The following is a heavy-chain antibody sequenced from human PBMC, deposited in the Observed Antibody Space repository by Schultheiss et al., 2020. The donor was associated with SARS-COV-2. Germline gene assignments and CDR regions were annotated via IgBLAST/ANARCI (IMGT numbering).Heavy chain of an antibody. CDR3: ARDRPVGGFDP. V-gene: IGHV4-59*01. J-gene: IGHJ5*02. D-gene: IGHD1-26*01. CDR1: GGSISSYY. Sequence: SETLSLTCTVSGGSISSYYWSWIRQPPGKGLEWIGYIYYSGSTNYNPSLKSRVTISVDTSKNQFSLKLSSVTAADTAVYYCARDRPVGGFDPWGQGTLVTVSS. CDR2: IYYSGST.